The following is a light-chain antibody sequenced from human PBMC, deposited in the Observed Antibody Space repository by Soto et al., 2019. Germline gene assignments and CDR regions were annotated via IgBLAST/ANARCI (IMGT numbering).Light chain of an antibody. Sequence: QSALTQPASVSGSPGQSITISCTGTSSDVGGYNYVSWYQQHPGKAPKLMIYDVSNRPSGVSNRFSGSKSGNTASLTISGLQAEDEADYYCSSYTSSSTYDFGPGTKLTVL. J-gene: IGLJ1*01. CDR3: SSYTSSSTYD. V-gene: IGLV2-14*01. CDR2: DVS. CDR1: SSDVGGYNY.